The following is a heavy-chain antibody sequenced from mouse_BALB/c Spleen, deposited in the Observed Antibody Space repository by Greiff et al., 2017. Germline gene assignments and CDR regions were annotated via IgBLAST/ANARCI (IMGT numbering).Heavy chain of an antibody. J-gene: IGHJ2*01. CDR2: INPSNGRT. CDR3: ALYYYGSSYNY. CDR1: GYTFTSYW. D-gene: IGHD1-1*01. V-gene: IGHV1S81*02. Sequence: QVQLQQSGAELVKPGASVKLSCKASGYTFTSYWMHWVKQRPGQGLEWIGEINPSNGRTNYNEKFKSKATLTVDKSSSTAYMQLSSLTSEDSAVYYCALYYYGSSYNYWGQGTTLTVSS.